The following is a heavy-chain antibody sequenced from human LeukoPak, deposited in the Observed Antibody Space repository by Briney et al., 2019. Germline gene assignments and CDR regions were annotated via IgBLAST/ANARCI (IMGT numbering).Heavy chain of an antibody. CDR3: AATPASFAVTTVGYGMDV. CDR2: INAGNGNT. V-gene: IGHV1-3*01. CDR1: GYTFTSYA. J-gene: IGHJ6*02. D-gene: IGHD4-11*01. Sequence: ASVKVSCKASGYTFTSYAMHWVRQAPGQRLEWMGWINAGNGNTKYSQEFQGRVTITRDTSASTAYMELSSLRSEDTAVYYCAATPASFAVTTVGYGMDVWGQGTTVTVSS.